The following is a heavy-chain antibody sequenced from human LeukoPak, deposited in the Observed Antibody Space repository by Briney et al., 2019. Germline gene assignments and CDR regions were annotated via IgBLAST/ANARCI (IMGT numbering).Heavy chain of an antibody. Sequence: ASVKVSCKASGYTFTDYYIHWVRQAPGQGLEWMGWFNPNNGGTDYTQRSQGRVTMTRDTSIRTAYMELSRLRSDDTAVYYCARPLVRGVIFDGMDVWGQGTTVTVSS. CDR2: FNPNNGGT. V-gene: IGHV1-2*02. J-gene: IGHJ6*02. D-gene: IGHD3-10*01. CDR3: ARPLVRGVIFDGMDV. CDR1: GYTFTDYY.